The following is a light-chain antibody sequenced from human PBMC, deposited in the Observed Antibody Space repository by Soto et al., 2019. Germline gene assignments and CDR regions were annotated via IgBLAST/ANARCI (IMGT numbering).Light chain of an antibody. V-gene: IGKV3-15*01. Sequence: IVMTQSPATLSVSPGERATLSCRASQSVASNLAWYQQRLGQAPRLLVYGASTRATGIPARFSGSGSGTEVTLTISSVQSEDVAVYYCQQYNKWPVFTFGPGTRVDIK. CDR1: QSVASN. CDR3: QQYNKWPVFT. CDR2: GAS. J-gene: IGKJ3*01.